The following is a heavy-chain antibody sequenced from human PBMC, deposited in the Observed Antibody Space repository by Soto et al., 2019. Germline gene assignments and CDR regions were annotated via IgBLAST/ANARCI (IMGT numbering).Heavy chain of an antibody. CDR1: GFTFSSYE. Sequence: VGSLRLSCAASGFTFSSYEMNWVRQAPGKGLEWVSYISSSGSTIYYADSVKGRFTISRDNAKNSLYLQMNSLRAEDTAVYYCARVQLWLSSDYYGMDVWGQGTTVTVSS. CDR3: ARVQLWLSSDYYGMDV. J-gene: IGHJ6*02. CDR2: ISSSGSTI. D-gene: IGHD5-18*01. V-gene: IGHV3-48*03.